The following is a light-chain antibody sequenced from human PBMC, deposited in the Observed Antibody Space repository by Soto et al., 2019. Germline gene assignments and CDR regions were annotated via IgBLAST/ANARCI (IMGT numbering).Light chain of an antibody. V-gene: IGKV3-11*01. CDR3: QKRSNWPPIT. CDR2: DAS. CDR1: HSVTSH. Sequence: DIVWTQSPDTLALSPGERATLSCWDSHSVTSHLAWFQPRPGQTPRLLIYDASTRAPGIPARFSGRGSGADFTLTISSLEPEDFAVYDGQKRSNWPPITVGQGTRLEIK. J-gene: IGKJ5*01.